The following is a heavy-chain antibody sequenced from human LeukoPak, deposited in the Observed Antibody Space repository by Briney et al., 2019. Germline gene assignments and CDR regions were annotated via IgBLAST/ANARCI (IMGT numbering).Heavy chain of an antibody. CDR3: AKGAYYDILTGDDAFDI. CDR1: GGSFSGYY. Sequence: PSETLSLTCAVYGGSFSGYYWSWIRQPPGKGLEWIGYIHYSGSTNYNPSLKSRVTISLDTSKNQFSLRLSSVTAADTAVYYCAKGAYYDILTGDDAFDIWGQGTMVTVSS. CDR2: IHYSGST. V-gene: IGHV4-59*01. D-gene: IGHD3-9*01. J-gene: IGHJ3*02.